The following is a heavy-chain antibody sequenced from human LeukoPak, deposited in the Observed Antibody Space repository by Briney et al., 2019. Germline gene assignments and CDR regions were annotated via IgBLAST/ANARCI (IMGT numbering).Heavy chain of an antibody. J-gene: IGHJ5*02. D-gene: IGHD2-21*02. CDR2: INHSGST. Sequence: TSETLSLTCAVYSGSFSGYYWSWIRQPPGKGLGWIGEINHSGSTTYNPSLKSRVTISVATSKNQFSLKLTSVTAADTAIYYCATNVAYCGGDCSFGWFDPWGQGTLVTVSS. CDR3: ATNVAYCGGDCSFGWFDP. CDR1: SGSFSGYY. V-gene: IGHV4-34*01.